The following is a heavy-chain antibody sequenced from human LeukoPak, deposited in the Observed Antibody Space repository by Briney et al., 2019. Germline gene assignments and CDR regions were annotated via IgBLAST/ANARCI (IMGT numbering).Heavy chain of an antibody. CDR1: GYTFTGYY. Sequence: ASVKVSCKASGYTFTGYYMHWVRQAPGQGLEWMGWINPNSGGTNYAQKFQGRVTMTRDTSISTAYMELSRLRSDDTGVYYCARDSCSSTSCYGYFDYWGQGTLVTVSS. J-gene: IGHJ4*02. CDR3: ARDSCSSTSCYGYFDY. CDR2: INPNSGGT. D-gene: IGHD2-2*01. V-gene: IGHV1-2*02.